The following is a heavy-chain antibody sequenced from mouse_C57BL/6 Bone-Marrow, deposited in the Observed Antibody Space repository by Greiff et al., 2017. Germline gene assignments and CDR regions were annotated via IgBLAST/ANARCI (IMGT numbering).Heavy chain of an antibody. CDR2: IRSKSSNYAT. D-gene: IGHD1-1*01. J-gene: IGHJ2*01. Sequence: EVKLVESGGGLVQPKGSLKLSCAASGFTFNTYAMHWVRQAPGQGLEWVARIRSKSSNYATYYADSVKDRFTTSREDSQSMLYLQMNNLKTEDTAMYYPLLGSSLDYWGQGTTLTVSS. V-gene: IGHV10-3*01. CDR1: GFTFNTYA. CDR3: LLGSSLDY.